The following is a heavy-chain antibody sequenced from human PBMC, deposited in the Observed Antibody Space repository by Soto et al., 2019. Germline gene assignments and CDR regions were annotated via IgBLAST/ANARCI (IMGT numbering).Heavy chain of an antibody. Sequence: GGSLRLSCAASGFTFSDHYMDWVRQAPGKGLEWVGRIRNKPNSYTTEYAASVKGRFTISRDDSKNSLYLQMNSLKTEDTAVYYCVRGLLGATTSGFDYWGQGTLVTVSS. J-gene: IGHJ4*02. CDR2: IRNKPNSYTT. CDR3: VRGLLGATTSGFDY. V-gene: IGHV3-72*01. D-gene: IGHD1-26*01. CDR1: GFTFSDHY.